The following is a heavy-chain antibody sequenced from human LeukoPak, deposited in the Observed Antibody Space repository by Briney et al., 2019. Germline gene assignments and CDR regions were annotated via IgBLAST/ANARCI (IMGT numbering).Heavy chain of an antibody. CDR2: MNPNSGNT. CDR1: GYTFTSYD. V-gene: IGHV1-8*01. D-gene: IGHD3-22*01. Sequence: GASVKVSCKASGYTFTSYDINWVRQATGQGLEWMGWMNPNSGNTGYAQKFQGRVTMTRNTSISTAYMELSSLRSEDTAVYYCARGGGNYDSSGYYQLLDYWGQGTLVTVSS. J-gene: IGHJ4*02. CDR3: ARGGGNYDSSGYYQLLDY.